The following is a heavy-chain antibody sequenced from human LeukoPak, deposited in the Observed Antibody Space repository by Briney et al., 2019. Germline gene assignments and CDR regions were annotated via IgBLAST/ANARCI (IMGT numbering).Heavy chain of an antibody. Sequence: PGGSLRLSCTTSGVSFDDSAMGWVRQPAGKGLEWVGFIIRRAYGGQTQYAASVEGRSIPSSYHSTGIAYLQMNSLKTEGTAVYYCSRNGLVDFDYWGQRSRVIV. CDR1: GVSFDDSA. V-gene: IGHV3-49*04. CDR3: SRNGLVDFDY. J-gene: IGHJ4*02. CDR2: IIRRAYGGQT.